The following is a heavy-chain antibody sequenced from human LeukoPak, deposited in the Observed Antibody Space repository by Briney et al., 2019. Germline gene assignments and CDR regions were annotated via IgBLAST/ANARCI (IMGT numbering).Heavy chain of an antibody. V-gene: IGHV4-39*07. Sequence: SETLSLTCTVSGGSISSSIYYWGWIRQPPGKGLEWIGSIYYSGSTYYNPSLKSRVTISVDTSKNQFSLKLSSVTAADTAVYYCASLIRVGYCSTTTCNWFDPWGQGTLVTVSS. J-gene: IGHJ5*02. D-gene: IGHD2-2*03. CDR2: IYYSGST. CDR3: ASLIRVGYCSTTTCNWFDP. CDR1: GGSISSSIYY.